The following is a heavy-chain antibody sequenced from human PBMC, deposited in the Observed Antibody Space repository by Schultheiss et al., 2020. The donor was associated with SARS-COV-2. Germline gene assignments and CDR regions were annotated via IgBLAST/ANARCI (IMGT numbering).Heavy chain of an antibody. D-gene: IGHD6-19*01. CDR1: GFTFSSYS. Sequence: ETLSLTCAASGFTFSSYSMNWVRQAPGKGLEWVSYISSSGSTIYYADSVKGRFTISRDNAKNSLYLQMNSLRAEDTAVYYCARGSARNSGWYGRVGSERPQFDYWGQGTLVTVSS. CDR2: ISSSGSTI. V-gene: IGHV3-48*04. CDR3: ARGSARNSGWYGRVGSERPQFDY. J-gene: IGHJ4*02.